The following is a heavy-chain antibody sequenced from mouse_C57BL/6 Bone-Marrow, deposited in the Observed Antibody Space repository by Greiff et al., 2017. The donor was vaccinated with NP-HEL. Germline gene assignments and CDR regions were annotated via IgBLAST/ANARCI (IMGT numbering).Heavy chain of an antibody. J-gene: IGHJ2*01. CDR1: GYSFTGYY. CDR3: ARGWLKDY. V-gene: IGHV1-42*01. CDR2: INPSTGGT. Sequence: DVKLQESGPELVKPGASVKISCKASGYSFTGYYMNWVKQSPEKSLEWIGEINPSTGGTTYNQKFKAKATLTVDKSSSTAYMQLKSLTSEDSAVYYCARGWLKDYWGQGTTLTVSS. D-gene: IGHD1-1*02.